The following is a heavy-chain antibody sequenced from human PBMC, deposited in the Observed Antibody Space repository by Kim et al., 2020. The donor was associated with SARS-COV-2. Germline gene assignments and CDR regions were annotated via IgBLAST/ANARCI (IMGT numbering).Heavy chain of an antibody. CDR3: ARHRRSNKFDP. CDR1: GGSISSSSYY. CDR2: IYYSGST. J-gene: IGHJ5*02. Sequence: SETLSLTCTVSGGSISSSSYYWGWIRQPPGKGLEWIGSIYYSGSTYYNPSLKSRVTISVDTSKNQFSLKLSSVTAADTAVYYCARHRRSNKFDPWGQGTLVTVSS. V-gene: IGHV4-39*01.